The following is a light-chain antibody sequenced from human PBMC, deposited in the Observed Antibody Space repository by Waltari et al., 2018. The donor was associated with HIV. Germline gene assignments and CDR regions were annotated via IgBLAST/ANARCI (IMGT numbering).Light chain of an antibody. CDR3: QSYDSSNWV. J-gene: IGLJ3*02. V-gene: IGLV6-57*04. Sequence: NFMLTQPHSVSESPGKTVTISCTRSSGSIASNYVQWYQQRPGSAPTTVIYEDKQRSSGVPVRFSGSTDTSSNSASLTISGLKIEDEADYYCQSYDSSNWVFGGGTKLTVL. CDR1: SGSIASNY. CDR2: EDK.